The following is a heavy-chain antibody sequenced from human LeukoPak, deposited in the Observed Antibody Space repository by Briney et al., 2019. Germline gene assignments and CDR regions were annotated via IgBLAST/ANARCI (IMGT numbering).Heavy chain of an antibody. D-gene: IGHD6-19*01. CDR1: GGSISSSSYY. V-gene: IGHV4-61*02. CDR3: ARDSGVGKAVAGTSFSLDY. CDR2: IYTSGST. J-gene: IGHJ4*02. Sequence: SETLSLTCTVSGGSISSSSYYWSWIRQPAGKGLEWIGRIYTSGSTNYNPSLKSRVTISVDTSKNQFSLKLSSVTAADTAVHYCARDSGVGKAVAGTSFSLDYWGQGTLVTVSS.